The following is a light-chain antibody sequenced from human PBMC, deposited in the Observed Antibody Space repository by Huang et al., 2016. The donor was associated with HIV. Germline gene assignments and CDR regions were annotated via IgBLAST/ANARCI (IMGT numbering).Light chain of an antibody. CDR3: MQGKLFPRT. Sequence: DIVMIQTPLSLSVTPGQPASISCKSSQSLLHSDGKTYLYWYLQKPGQSPHLLIYEVSSRVSGVPDRFSGSGSGIDFTLKISRVEAEDVGVYYCMQGKLFPRTFGQGTKVEIK. CDR1: QSLLHSDGKTY. CDR2: EVS. V-gene: IGKV2-29*02. J-gene: IGKJ1*01.